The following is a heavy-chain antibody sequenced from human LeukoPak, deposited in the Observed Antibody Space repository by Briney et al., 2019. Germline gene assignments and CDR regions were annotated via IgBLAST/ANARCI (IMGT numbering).Heavy chain of an antibody. D-gene: IGHD5-12*01. J-gene: IGHJ2*01. CDR1: GDSISSNY. CDR3: AYNSGYDYWYFDL. Sequence: PSETLSLTCTVSGDSISSNYWSWIRQPPGKGLEWIGYIYNSGSTKYNPSLKSRVTISLDTSQNQFSLKLSSVTAADTAVYYCAYNSGYDYWYFDLWGRGTLVTVSS. CDR2: IYNSGST. V-gene: IGHV4-59*12.